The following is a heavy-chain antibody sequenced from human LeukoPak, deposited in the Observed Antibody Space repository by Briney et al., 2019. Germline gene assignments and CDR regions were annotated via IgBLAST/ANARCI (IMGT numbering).Heavy chain of an antibody. V-gene: IGHV3-30*04. J-gene: IGHJ4*02. CDR1: GFTFSSYA. Sequence: SGGSLRLSCAASGFTFSSYAMHWVRQAPGKGLEWVAVISYDGSNKYYADSVKGRFTISRDNSKNTLYLQMNSLRAEDTAVYYCAKDYRSGIAAAGPGYYFDYWGQGTLVTVSS. D-gene: IGHD6-13*01. CDR3: AKDYRSGIAAAGPGYYFDY. CDR2: ISYDGSNK.